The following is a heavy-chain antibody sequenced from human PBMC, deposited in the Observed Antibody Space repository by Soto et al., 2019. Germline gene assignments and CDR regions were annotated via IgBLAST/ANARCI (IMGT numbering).Heavy chain of an antibody. J-gene: IGHJ5*02. Sequence: QVQLQESGPGLVKPSETLSLTCTVSGGSVSSGSYYWSWIRPPPGKGLEWIGYIYYSGSTNYNPSLKSRVTISVDTSKNQFSLKLSSVTAADTAVYYCARAPEYSSSSDWFDPWGQGTLVTVSS. D-gene: IGHD6-6*01. CDR3: ARAPEYSSSSDWFDP. V-gene: IGHV4-61*01. CDR2: IYYSGST. CDR1: GGSVSSGSYY.